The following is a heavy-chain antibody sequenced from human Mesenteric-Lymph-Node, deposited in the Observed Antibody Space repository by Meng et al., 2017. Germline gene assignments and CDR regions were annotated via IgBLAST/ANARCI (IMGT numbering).Heavy chain of an antibody. CDR1: GLTFRFHA. CDR2: LSYHGINQ. CDR3: AREDEILTSKGIDY. Sequence: GGRPGRRGGTLSLRCSTSGLTFRFHAMHWVRQAPRTGPPWWEVLSYHGINQYESDSVKGRFSISRDNSKKTVYLQMNSMRPEDSGVYYCAREDEILTSKGIDYWGQGTLVTVSS. J-gene: IGHJ4*02. D-gene: IGHD4-11*01. V-gene: IGHV3-30*03.